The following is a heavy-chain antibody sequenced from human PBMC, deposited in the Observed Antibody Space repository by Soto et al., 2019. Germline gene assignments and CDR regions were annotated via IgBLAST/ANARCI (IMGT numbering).Heavy chain of an antibody. CDR3: ARDSRTPSGGMDV. CDR1: GGSFSGYY. Sequence: PSETLSLTCAVYGGSFSGYYWSWIRQPPGKGLEWIGEINHSGSTNYNPSLKSRVTISVDTSKNHFSLRLNSVTAADTALYYCARDSRTPSGGMDVWGQGTTVTLSS. V-gene: IGHV4-34*01. J-gene: IGHJ6*02. CDR2: INHSGST.